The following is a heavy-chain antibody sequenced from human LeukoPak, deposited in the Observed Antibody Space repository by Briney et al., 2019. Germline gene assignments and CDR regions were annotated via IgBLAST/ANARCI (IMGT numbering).Heavy chain of an antibody. CDR1: GGSISSYY. V-gene: IGHV4-39*01. Sequence: PSETLSLTCTVSGGSISSYYWGWIRQPPGKGLEWIGSIYYSGSTYYNPSLKSRVTISVDTSKNQFSLKLSSVTAADTAVYYCASGERTYYYDSSGYYYFDYWGQGTLVTVSS. J-gene: IGHJ4*02. D-gene: IGHD3-22*01. CDR2: IYYSGST. CDR3: ASGERTYYYDSSGYYYFDY.